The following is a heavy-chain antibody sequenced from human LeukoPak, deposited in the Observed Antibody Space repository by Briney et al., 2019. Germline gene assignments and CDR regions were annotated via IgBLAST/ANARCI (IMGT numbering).Heavy chain of an antibody. Sequence: PGGSLRLSCAASGFTFSSYGMSWVRQAPGKGLEWVALISFDGTDEYYADSVKGRFTISRDDSKNTLYLQMSSLRVEDTAVYFCAKPKRQYFYFYYMDVWGKGTTVTVSS. CDR2: ISFDGTDE. CDR1: GFTFSSYG. CDR3: AKPKRQYFYFYYMDV. V-gene: IGHV3-30*18. D-gene: IGHD2/OR15-2a*01. J-gene: IGHJ6*03.